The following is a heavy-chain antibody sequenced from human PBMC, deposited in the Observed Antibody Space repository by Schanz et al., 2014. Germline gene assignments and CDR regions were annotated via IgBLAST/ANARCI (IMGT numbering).Heavy chain of an antibody. CDR2: IYSGIGA. Sequence: VQLAESGGGLVQPGGSLRLSCAVSGFTVSSNHMSWVRQAPGKGLEWVSVIYSGIGAYYADSVKDRFTVSRDNSKNTVYLQMNRLRAEDTAVYYCARVHHYDPSGWGYFDYWGRGALVTVSS. V-gene: IGHV3-66*01. CDR3: ARVHHYDPSGWGYFDY. D-gene: IGHD3-22*01. CDR1: GFTVSSNH. J-gene: IGHJ4*02.